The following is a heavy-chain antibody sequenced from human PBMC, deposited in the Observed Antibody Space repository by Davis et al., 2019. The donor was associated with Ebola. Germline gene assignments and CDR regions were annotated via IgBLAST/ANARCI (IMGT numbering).Heavy chain of an antibody. V-gene: IGHV4-39*01. D-gene: IGHD1-26*01. CDR1: GGSIRSSSYY. Sequence: MPGGSLRLSCSVSGGSIRSSSYYWGWIRQPPGKGLEWIGSIFYTGSTYYNPSLKSRVTMSVDTSKNQFSLELNSVTAADTALYFCTIQIVGTTRVFDYWGQGTLVTVSS. CDR3: TIQIVGTTRVFDY. J-gene: IGHJ4*02. CDR2: IFYTGST.